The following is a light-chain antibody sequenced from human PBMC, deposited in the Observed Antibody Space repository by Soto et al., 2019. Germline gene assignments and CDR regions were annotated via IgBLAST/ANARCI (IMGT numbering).Light chain of an antibody. CDR2: YDS. CDR3: RVGDSSSDNGV. J-gene: IGLJ2*01. CDR1: NIGSKS. V-gene: IGLV3-21*04. Sequence: SYELTQPPSVSVAPGKTARITCGGNNIGSKSVHWYQQKPGQAPVLVIYYDSDRPSGIPERFSGSNSGNTATLTISRVEAGDEADYYCRVGDSSSDNGVFGGGTNLTVL.